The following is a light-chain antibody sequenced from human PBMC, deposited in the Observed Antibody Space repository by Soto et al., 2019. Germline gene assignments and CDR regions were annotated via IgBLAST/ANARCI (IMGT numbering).Light chain of an antibody. CDR2: DAS. Sequence: DLQMTQSPSTLAASVGDRVTITCRASQSLKSWLAWYQQKPGKAPKLLIYDASSLKSGVPSRFSGSGSGTDFTLTISRLEPEDFAVFYCQQSHNSPPTFGQGTRVEIK. CDR1: QSLKSW. CDR3: QQSHNSPPT. V-gene: IGKV1-5*01. J-gene: IGKJ1*01.